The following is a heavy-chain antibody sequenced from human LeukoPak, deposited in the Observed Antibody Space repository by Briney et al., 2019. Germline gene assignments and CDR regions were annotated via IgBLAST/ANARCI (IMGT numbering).Heavy chain of an antibody. J-gene: IGHJ4*02. V-gene: IGHV1-18*04. CDR2: ISAYNGNT. Sequence: ASVKVSCKASGYTFNTYGISWVRQAPGQGLEWMGWISAYNGNTNYAQNLQGRVTMTADTSTSTAYMELRSLRFDDTAMYYCARDPHYYGSGNYYQFDYWGQGTLVTVSS. CDR1: GYTFNTYG. CDR3: ARDPHYYGSGNYYQFDY. D-gene: IGHD3-10*01.